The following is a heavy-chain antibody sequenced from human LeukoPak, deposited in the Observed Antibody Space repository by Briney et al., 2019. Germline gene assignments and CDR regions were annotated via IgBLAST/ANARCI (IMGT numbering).Heavy chain of an antibody. D-gene: IGHD4-17*01. J-gene: IGHJ4*02. CDR1: GVSISSYY. CDR2: IFYSGST. V-gene: IGHV4-39*01. Sequence: SETLSLTCSVSGVSISSYYWSWIRQPPGKGLEWIGSIFYSGSTYYNPSLNSRVTISIDTSKDQFSLRLSSVTAADTAVYYCARQMNTVTADYWGQGTLVTVSS. CDR3: ARQMNTVTADY.